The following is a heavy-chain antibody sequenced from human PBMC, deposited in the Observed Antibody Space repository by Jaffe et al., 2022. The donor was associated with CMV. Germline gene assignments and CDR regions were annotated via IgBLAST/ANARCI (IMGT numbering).Heavy chain of an antibody. CDR1: GFTFDDYA. Sequence: EVQLVESGGGLVQPGQSLRLSCSASGFTFDDYAMHWVRQAPGKGLEWVSGISGNSGIVGSADSVKGRFTSSRDNAKKTLYLQMNNLMPEDTALYYCAKALRTGRTDPFDYWGPGTLVTVS. V-gene: IGHV3-9*01. J-gene: IGHJ4*02. CDR3: AKALRTGRTDPFDY. CDR2: ISGNSGIV. D-gene: IGHD1-1*01.